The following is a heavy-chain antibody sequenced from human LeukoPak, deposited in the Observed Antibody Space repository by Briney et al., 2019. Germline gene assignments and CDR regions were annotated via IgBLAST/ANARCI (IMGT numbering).Heavy chain of an antibody. J-gene: IGHJ4*02. CDR1: GFSFINYN. D-gene: IGHD4-23*01. Sequence: AGGSLLLSCAASGFSFINYNMNWIRQAPGKGLEWVSYISSSGSTIYYADSVKGRFTISRDNVKNSLYLQMNSLRAEDTAVYYCARYGRLGGNSFDYWGQGTLVTVSS. CDR2: ISSSGSTI. CDR3: ARYGRLGGNSFDY. V-gene: IGHV3-48*03.